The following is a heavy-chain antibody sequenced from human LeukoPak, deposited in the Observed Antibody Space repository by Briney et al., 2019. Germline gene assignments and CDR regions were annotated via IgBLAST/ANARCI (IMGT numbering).Heavy chain of an antibody. J-gene: IGHJ5*02. D-gene: IGHD3-3*01. CDR2: INPSGGST. Sequence: ASVKVSCKASGYTFTSYYMHWVRQAPGQGLGWMGIINPSGGSTSYAQKFQGRVTMTRDTSTSTVYMELSSLRSEDTAVYYCARDPSNYDFWRGFDPWGQGTLVTVSS. CDR3: ARDPSNYDFWRGFDP. CDR1: GYTFTSYY. V-gene: IGHV1-46*01.